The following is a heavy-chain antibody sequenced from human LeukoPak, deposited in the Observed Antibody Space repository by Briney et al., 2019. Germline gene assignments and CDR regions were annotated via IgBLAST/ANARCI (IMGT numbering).Heavy chain of an antibody. D-gene: IGHD1-26*01. V-gene: IGHV1-69*05. CDR3: ARDLGGNIPNYFDY. CDR2: IIPIFGTA. J-gene: IGHJ4*02. Sequence: SVKVSCNASGGTFSSYAISWVRQAPGQGLEWMGRIIPIFGTANYAQKFQGRVTITTDESTSTAYMELSSLRSEDTAVYYCARDLGGNIPNYFDYWGQGTLVTVSS. CDR1: GGTFSSYA.